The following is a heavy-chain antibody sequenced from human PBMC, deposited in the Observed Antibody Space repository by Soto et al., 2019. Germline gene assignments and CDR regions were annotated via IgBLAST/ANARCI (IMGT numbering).Heavy chain of an antibody. CDR2: ISWNSGSI. CDR3: AKGSPVHYYYYGMDV. V-gene: IGHV3-9*01. J-gene: IGHJ6*02. CDR1: GFTFDDYA. Sequence: EVQLVESGGGLVQPGRSLRLSCAASGFTFDDYAMHWVRQAPGKGLEWVSGISWNSGSIGYADSVKGRFTISRDNAKNSLYLQMNSLRAEDTALYYCAKGSPVHYYYYGMDVWGQETTVTVSS. D-gene: IGHD6-13*01.